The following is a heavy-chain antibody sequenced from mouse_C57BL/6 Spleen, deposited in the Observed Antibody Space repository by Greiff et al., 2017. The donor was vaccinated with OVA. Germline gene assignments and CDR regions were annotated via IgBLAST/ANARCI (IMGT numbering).Heavy chain of an antibody. CDR1: GYTFTSYW. Sequence: QVHVKQPGAELVKPGASVKMSCKASGYTFTSYWITWVKQRPGQGLEWIGDIYPGSGSTNYNEKFKSKATLTVDTSSSTAYMQLSSLTSEDSAVYYCARSLFLITTGYFDVWGTGTTVTVSS. J-gene: IGHJ1*03. CDR3: ARSLFLITTGYFDV. V-gene: IGHV1-55*01. D-gene: IGHD1-1*01. CDR2: IYPGSGST.